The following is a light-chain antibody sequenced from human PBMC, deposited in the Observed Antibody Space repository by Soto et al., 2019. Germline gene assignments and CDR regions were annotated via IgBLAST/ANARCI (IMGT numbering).Light chain of an antibody. J-gene: IGKJ1*01. V-gene: IGKV1-8*01. CDR2: GAS. Sequence: AIRMTQSPSSFSASTGDKVTITCRASQDISRYSAWYQQKPGKAPKVLVYGASTLQSGVPSRFSGSGSGTDFTLTISRLESEDFATYYCQHYYHFEWTFGQGTKVEIK. CDR1: QDISRY. CDR3: QHYYHFEWT.